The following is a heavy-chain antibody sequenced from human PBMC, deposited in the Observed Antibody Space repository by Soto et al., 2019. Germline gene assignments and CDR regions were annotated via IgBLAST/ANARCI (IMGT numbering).Heavy chain of an antibody. V-gene: IGHV3-23*01. D-gene: IGHD2-8*02. J-gene: IGHJ6*02. CDR2: INGGGGST. Sequence: EVKLLESGGGLVQPGGSLRLSCAASGFAFSTYSMNWVRQAPGKGLEWVSAINGGGGSTYYADSVKGRFTISRDNSKNTLYLQMNSLRAEDTAVYYCAKSTGGTANGMDVWGQGTTVTVSS. CDR3: AKSTGGTANGMDV. CDR1: GFAFSTYS.